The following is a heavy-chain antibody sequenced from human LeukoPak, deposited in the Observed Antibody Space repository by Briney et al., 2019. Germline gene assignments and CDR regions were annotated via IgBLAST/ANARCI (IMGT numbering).Heavy chain of an antibody. CDR2: IDWDDDK. J-gene: IGHJ4*02. D-gene: IGHD1-26*01. Sequence: SGPTLVNPTQTLTLTCTFSGFSLSTGGMRVRWIRQPPGKALEWLARIDWDDDKFYSTSLKTRLTISKDTSKNQVVLTMTNMDPVDTATYYCARTSYSGSYSTKYYYFDYWGQGTLVTVSS. CDR1: GFSLSTGGMR. V-gene: IGHV2-70*04. CDR3: ARTSYSGSYSTKYYYFDY.